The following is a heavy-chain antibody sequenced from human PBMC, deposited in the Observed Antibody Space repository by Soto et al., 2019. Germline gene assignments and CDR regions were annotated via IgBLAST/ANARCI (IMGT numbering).Heavy chain of an antibody. CDR3: VKWDGDHRDLHAFPARRSSDL. V-gene: IGHV6-1*01. Sequence: SKTLSLTGPITEDSVSSNSAGWYWVRQSPSRGLEWLGRTYYRSKWYYEYAVSVRGRITINSGTSKNQYSLQLNSVTPEDTAVYFFVKWDGDHRDLHAFPARRSSDL. CDR1: EDSVSSNSAG. CDR2: TYYRSKWYY. J-gene: IGHJ2*01. D-gene: IGHD3-3*01.